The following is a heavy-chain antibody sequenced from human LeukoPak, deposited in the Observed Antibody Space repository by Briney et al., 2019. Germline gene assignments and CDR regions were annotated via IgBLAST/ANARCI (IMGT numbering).Heavy chain of an antibody. J-gene: IGHJ5*02. Sequence: SETLSLTCTVSGGSIGSYYWSWIRQPAGKGLEYIVRIHTSGSTNYNPSLKSRLTMSVDTSKNQFSLKLSSVTAADTAVYFCATTGSQYCSSTSCYAWFDPWGQGTLVTVSS. V-gene: IGHV4-4*07. CDR2: IHTSGST. CDR1: GGSIGSYY. D-gene: IGHD2-2*01. CDR3: ATTGSQYCSSTSCYAWFDP.